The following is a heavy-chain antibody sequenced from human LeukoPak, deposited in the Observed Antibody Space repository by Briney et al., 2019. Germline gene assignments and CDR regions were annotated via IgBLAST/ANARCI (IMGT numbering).Heavy chain of an antibody. CDR3: ARVVVVVPAATLLESYYFDY. D-gene: IGHD2-2*01. J-gene: IGHJ4*02. Sequence: SQTLSLTCTVSGGSISSGGYYWSWIRQPPGKGLEWIGYIYHSGSTYYNPSLKSRVTISVDRSKNQFSLKLSSVTAADTAVYYCARVVVVVPAATLLESYYFDYWGQGTLVTVSS. CDR1: GGSISSGGYY. CDR2: IYHSGST. V-gene: IGHV4-30-2*01.